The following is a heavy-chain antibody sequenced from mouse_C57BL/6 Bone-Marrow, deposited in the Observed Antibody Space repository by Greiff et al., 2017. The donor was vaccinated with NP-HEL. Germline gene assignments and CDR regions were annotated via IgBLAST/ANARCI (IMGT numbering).Heavy chain of an antibody. J-gene: IGHJ4*01. V-gene: IGHV1-54*01. Sequence: VQLVESGAELVRPGTSVKVSCKASGYAFTNYLIEWVKQRPGQGLEWIGVINPGSGGTNYNEKFKGKATLTADKSSSTAYMQLSSLTSEDSAVYFCARSLTIVTHYYAMDYWGQGTSVTVSS. CDR2: INPGSGGT. CDR3: ARSLTIVTHYYAMDY. D-gene: IGHD2-5*01. CDR1: GYAFTNYL.